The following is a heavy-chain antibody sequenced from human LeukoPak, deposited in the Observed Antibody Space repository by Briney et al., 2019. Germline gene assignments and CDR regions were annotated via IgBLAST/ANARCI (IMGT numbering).Heavy chain of an antibody. CDR3: ARAGTSSGWSPYFDY. J-gene: IGHJ4*02. CDR1: GYSFTSYW. D-gene: IGHD6-19*01. Sequence: GESLKIPCKGSGYSFTSYWIGWVRQMPGKGLEWMGIIYPGDSDTRYSPSFQGQVTISADKSISTAYLQWSSLKASDTAMYYCARAGTSSGWSPYFDYWGQGTLVTVSS. CDR2: IYPGDSDT. V-gene: IGHV5-51*01.